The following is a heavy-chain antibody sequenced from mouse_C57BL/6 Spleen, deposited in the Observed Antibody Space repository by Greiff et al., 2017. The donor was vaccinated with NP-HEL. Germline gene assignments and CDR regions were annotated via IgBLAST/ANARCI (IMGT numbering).Heavy chain of an antibody. CDR2: IDPETGGT. J-gene: IGHJ4*01. Sequence: QVQLKESGAELVRPGASVTLSCKASGYTFTDYEMHWVKQTPVHGLEWIGAIDPETGGTAYNQKFKGKAILTADKSSSTAYMELRSLTSEDSAVYYCTRGHYGSSGYAMDYWGQGTSVTVSS. V-gene: IGHV1-15*01. D-gene: IGHD1-1*01. CDR3: TRGHYGSSGYAMDY. CDR1: GYTFTDYE.